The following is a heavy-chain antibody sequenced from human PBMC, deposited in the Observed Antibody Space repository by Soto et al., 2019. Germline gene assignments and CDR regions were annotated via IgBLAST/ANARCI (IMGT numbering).Heavy chain of an antibody. D-gene: IGHD1-1*01. Sequence: ASVKVSCKASGYSFTSYGISWVRQAPGQGLEWMGWISAYNGNTNYAQKLQGRVTMTTDTSASTAYMELRSLRSDDTAMYYCARVWVGTTFAYYYGMDVWGQGTTVTVAS. CDR1: GYSFTSYG. CDR2: ISAYNGNT. V-gene: IGHV1-18*01. CDR3: ARVWVGTTFAYYYGMDV. J-gene: IGHJ6*02.